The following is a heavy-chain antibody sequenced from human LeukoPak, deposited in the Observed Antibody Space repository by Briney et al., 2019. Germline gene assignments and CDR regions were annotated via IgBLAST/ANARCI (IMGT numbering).Heavy chain of an antibody. CDR3: ARVSIAVAGTDY. Sequence: SETLSLTCTVSGGSISNYYWSWIRQPPRKGLEWIGYFFYSGSTDYNPSLKSRVTISVDTSKNQFSLKLSSVTAADTAVYYCARVSIAVAGTDYWGQGTLVTVSS. CDR1: GGSISNYY. V-gene: IGHV4-59*12. J-gene: IGHJ4*02. CDR2: FFYSGST. D-gene: IGHD6-19*01.